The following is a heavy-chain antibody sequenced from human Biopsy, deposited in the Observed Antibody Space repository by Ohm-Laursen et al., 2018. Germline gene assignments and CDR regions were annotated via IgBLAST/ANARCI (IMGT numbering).Heavy chain of an antibody. CDR1: GFTFKNYN. CDR3: ARDTRWSPYHMDV. Sequence: SLRLSCAASGFTFKNYNMNWVRQAPGKGLEWVSSITDSGSHMYYADSVKGRLTISRDNAKNSLYLQMDRLRADDTAVYYCARDTRWSPYHMDVWGQGTTVTVSS. CDR2: ITDSGSHM. V-gene: IGHV3-21*04. J-gene: IGHJ6*02. D-gene: IGHD4-23*01.